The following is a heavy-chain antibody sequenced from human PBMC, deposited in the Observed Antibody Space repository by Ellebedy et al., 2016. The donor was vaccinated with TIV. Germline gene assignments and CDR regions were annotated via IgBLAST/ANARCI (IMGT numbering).Heavy chain of an antibody. CDR2: MNPNSGDT. CDR3: ARSELYYYGAGKRCHF. J-gene: IGHJ4*02. V-gene: IGHV1-8*01. CDR1: GYTFRSFN. D-gene: IGHD3-10*01. Sequence: ASVKVSCXTSGYTFRSFNIIWVRQAAGQGLEWMGWMNPNSGDTEYAQKFQGRVSMTSNSSTTTAYMELTSLSSEDTAVYFCARSELYYYGAGKRCHFWGQGTPVIVSS.